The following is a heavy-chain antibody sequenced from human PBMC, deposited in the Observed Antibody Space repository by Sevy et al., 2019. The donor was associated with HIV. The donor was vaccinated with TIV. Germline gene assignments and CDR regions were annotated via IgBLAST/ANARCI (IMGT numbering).Heavy chain of an antibody. J-gene: IGHJ4*02. CDR1: GFTFSDYD. CDR2: ISSRSSYI. CDR3: ARALDYYDSNGFDY. D-gene: IGHD3-22*01. Sequence: GGSLRLSCAASGFTFSDYDMNWVRQAPGKGLEWVSSISSRSSYIQYADSVQGRFTISRDNAKKSLFLQMHSLRAEDTAVYYCARALDYYDSNGFDYWGQGNLVTVSS. V-gene: IGHV3-21*01.